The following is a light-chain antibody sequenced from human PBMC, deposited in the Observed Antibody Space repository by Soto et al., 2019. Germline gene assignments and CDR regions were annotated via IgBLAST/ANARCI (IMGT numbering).Light chain of an antibody. J-gene: IGKJ5*01. Sequence: EIQMTQSPSSLPASVGDRVNITCRASQSISSYLNWYQQKPGKAPNLLIYAASSLQGGVPSRFTGSGSGTDFTLTITSLQPEDFATYFCQQSYNTPITFGQGTRLEIK. CDR1: QSISSY. CDR2: AAS. V-gene: IGKV1-39*01. CDR3: QQSYNTPIT.